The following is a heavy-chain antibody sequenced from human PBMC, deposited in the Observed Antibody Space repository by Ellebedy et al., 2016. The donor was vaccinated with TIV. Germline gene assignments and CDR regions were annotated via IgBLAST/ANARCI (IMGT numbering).Heavy chain of an antibody. CDR1: DDFLSFNY. J-gene: IGHJ3*02. CDR2: IHLSGST. D-gene: IGHD6-19*01. Sequence: GSLRLSXTVSDDFLSFNYWSWIRQAPGKGLEWIGQIHLSGSTTYNPSLKSRVTISVDTSKKQFSLNLNSVTAADTALYYCARRKPVAGNVFDIWGQGTLVTVSS. CDR3: ARRKPVAGNVFDI. V-gene: IGHV4-4*09.